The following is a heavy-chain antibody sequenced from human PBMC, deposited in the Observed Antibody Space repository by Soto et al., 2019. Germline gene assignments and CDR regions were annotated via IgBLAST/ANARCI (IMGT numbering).Heavy chain of an antibody. V-gene: IGHV4-30-4*01. D-gene: IGHD1-26*01. J-gene: IGHJ4*02. CDR1: GGSISSGDYY. Sequence: SETLSLTCPVSGGSISSGDYYWSWIRQPPGKGLECIVYIYYSGSTYYNPSLKCRVTISVDTSKNQFSLQLSSVTPEDTAVYYCARGGSYPLDYWGQGTLVTVSS. CDR3: ARGGSYPLDY. CDR2: IYYSGST.